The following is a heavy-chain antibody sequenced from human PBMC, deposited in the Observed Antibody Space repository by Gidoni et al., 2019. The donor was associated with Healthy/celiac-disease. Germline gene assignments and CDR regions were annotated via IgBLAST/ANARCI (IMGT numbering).Heavy chain of an antibody. J-gene: IGHJ4*02. D-gene: IGHD1-26*01. Sequence: EVQLVESGGGLVKPGGSMRLSCAASGFTFRSSSMNWVSHDPGTGLVWVSSISSRSSYIYFAASVNGRFTISRDNSKNSLYLQMNSLRAEDTALYYCSRDLGSEVGATVEYWGQGTLVTVSS. CDR3: SRDLGSEVGATVEY. V-gene: IGHV3-21*01. CDR2: ISSRSSYI. CDR1: GFTFRSSS.